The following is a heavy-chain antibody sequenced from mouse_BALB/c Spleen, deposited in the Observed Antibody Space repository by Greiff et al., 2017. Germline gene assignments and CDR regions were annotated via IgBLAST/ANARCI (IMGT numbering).Heavy chain of an antibody. CDR3: ARSRGDY. CDR1: GFSFSSFG. Sequence: EVKLMESGAGLVPPGRSRKLSCAASGFSFSSFGMHWVRQAPEKGLEWVAYISSGSSTIYYADTVKGRFTISRDNPKNTLFLQMTSLRSEDTAMYYCARSRGDYWGQGTSVTVSS. J-gene: IGHJ4*01. V-gene: IGHV5-17*02. CDR2: ISSGSSTI.